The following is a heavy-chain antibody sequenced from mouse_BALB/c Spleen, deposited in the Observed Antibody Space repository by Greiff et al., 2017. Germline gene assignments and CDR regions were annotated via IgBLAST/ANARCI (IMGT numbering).Heavy chain of an antibody. CDR2: IDPANGNT. CDR3: AKGYDGSSYVAY. J-gene: IGHJ3*01. CDR1: GFNIKDTY. D-gene: IGHD1-1*01. Sequence: EVQVVESGAELVKPGASVKLSCTASGFNIKDTYMHWVKQRPEQGLEWIGRIDPANGNTKYDPKFQGKATITADTSSNTAYLQLSSLTSEDTAVYYCAKGYDGSSYVAYWGQGTLVTVSA. V-gene: IGHV14-3*02.